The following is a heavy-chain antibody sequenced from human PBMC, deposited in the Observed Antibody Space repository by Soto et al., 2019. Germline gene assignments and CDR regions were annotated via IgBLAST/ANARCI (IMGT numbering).Heavy chain of an antibody. CDR1: GGSISSYY. V-gene: IGHV4-59*01. J-gene: IGHJ4*02. CDR2: IYYSGST. Sequence: NLSLTCTVSGGSISSYYWSWIRQPPGKGLEWIGYIYYSGSTNYNPSLKSRVTISVDTSKNQFSLKLTSVTAADTAVYYCARDNGYSYGYNLDHWGQGTLVTVSS. D-gene: IGHD5-18*01. CDR3: ARDNGYSYGYNLDH.